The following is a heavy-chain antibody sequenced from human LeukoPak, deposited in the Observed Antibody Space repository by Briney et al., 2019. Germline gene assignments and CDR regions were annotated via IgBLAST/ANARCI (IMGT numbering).Heavy chain of an antibody. V-gene: IGHV1-69*01. CDR2: IIPIFGTA. D-gene: IGHD2-15*01. CDR3: ARDRGYCSGGSCYSGGYNWFDP. CDR1: VGTFSSYA. J-gene: IGHJ5*02. Sequence: SVKVPCKASVGTFSSYAISWVRQAPGQGLEWMGGIIPIFGTANYAQKFQGRVTITADESTSTAYMELSSLRSEDTAVYYCARDRGYCSGGSCYSGGYNWFDPWGQGTLVTVSS.